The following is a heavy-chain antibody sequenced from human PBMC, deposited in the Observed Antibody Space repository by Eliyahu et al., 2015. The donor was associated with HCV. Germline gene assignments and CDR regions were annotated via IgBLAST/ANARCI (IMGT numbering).Heavy chain of an antibody. CDR3: ARGYQLMETTMVD. V-gene: IGHV3-30*03. Sequence: QVYLVESGGGVVQPGTSLRLSCAASGVTRSNYDMHWVRQAPGKGLEWVALISTVGSKKYFADSVKGRFTISRDNSKNTLFLQMNSLRVEDTSVYYCARGYQLMETTMVDWGQGTLVTVSS. J-gene: IGHJ4*02. CDR2: ISTVGSKK. D-gene: IGHD5-18*01. CDR1: GVTRSNYD.